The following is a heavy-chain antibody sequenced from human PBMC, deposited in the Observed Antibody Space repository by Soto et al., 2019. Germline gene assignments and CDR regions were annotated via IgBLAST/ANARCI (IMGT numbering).Heavy chain of an antibody. CDR2: IDPSNSNV. Sequence: PGESLKISCKGSGYSFTRHFITWVRQMPGKGLEWMGRIDPSNSNVDFSPSFQGHVTISADKSINTAYLQWSSLRASDTAMYYCARHDSSGYSGYWGQGTLVTVSS. CDR1: GYSFTRHF. V-gene: IGHV5-10-1*01. D-gene: IGHD3-22*01. J-gene: IGHJ4*02. CDR3: ARHDSSGYSGY.